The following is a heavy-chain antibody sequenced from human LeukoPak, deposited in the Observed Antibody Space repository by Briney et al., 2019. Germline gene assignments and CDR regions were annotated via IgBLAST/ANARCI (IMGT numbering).Heavy chain of an antibody. Sequence: ASVKVSCKASGYTFTSYFMYWVRQAPGQVLEWMGLINPSGGNTRYAQKFQDRVTMTRDTSTSTVYMELSSLRSEDTAMYYCARDRTHYYESSGYYSRWEYWGQGTLITVSS. CDR1: GYTFTSYF. D-gene: IGHD3-22*01. V-gene: IGHV1-46*01. CDR2: INPSGGNT. J-gene: IGHJ4*02. CDR3: ARDRTHYYESSGYYSRWEY.